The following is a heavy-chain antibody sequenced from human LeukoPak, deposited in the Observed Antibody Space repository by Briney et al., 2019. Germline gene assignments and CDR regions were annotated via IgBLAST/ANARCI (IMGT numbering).Heavy chain of an antibody. D-gene: IGHD1-26*01. CDR1: GFTFSNYA. CDR3: VKHARVGTSTAFEV. Sequence: GRSLRLSCAASGFTFSNYAMHWVRQAPGKGLEWVAVVSYDGSNKYYADSVKSRFTISRDNSQSLLSPQMDSLGAEDTAIYYCVKHARVGTSTAFEVWGQGTLVTVSS. V-gene: IGHV3-30-3*01. CDR2: VSYDGSNK. J-gene: IGHJ3*01.